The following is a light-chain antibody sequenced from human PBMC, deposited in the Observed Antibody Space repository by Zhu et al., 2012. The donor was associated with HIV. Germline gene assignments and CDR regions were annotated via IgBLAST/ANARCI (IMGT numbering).Light chain of an antibody. V-gene: IGKV3-20*01. CDR2: GAS. CDR1: QSVTSNY. J-gene: IGKJ4*01. CDR3: QQYVSSPLT. Sequence: EIVLTQSPGTLSLSPGERATLSCRASQSVTSNYLAWYQQKPGQAPRLLIYGASSRATGIPDFTLTISRLEPEDFAVYYCQQYVSSPLTFGGGTKVEIK.